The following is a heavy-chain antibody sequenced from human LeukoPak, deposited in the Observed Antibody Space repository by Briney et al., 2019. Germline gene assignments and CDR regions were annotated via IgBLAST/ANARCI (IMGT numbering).Heavy chain of an antibody. Sequence: ASVKVSCKASGYTFTGYYMHWVRQAPGQGLEWMGWINPNSGGTNYAQKFQGWVTMTRDTSISTAYMELSRLRSDDTAVYYCARAGGASDSSGWYVFDYWGQGTLVTVSS. J-gene: IGHJ4*02. V-gene: IGHV1-2*04. D-gene: IGHD6-19*01. CDR3: ARAGGASDSSGWYVFDY. CDR1: GYTFTGYY. CDR2: INPNSGGT.